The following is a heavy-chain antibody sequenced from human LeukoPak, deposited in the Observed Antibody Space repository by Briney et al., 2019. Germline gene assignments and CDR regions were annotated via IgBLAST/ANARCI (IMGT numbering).Heavy chain of an antibody. CDR3: TTDFYFYDSESYGMDV. CDR2: IKSKTDGGTT. D-gene: IGHD3-22*01. V-gene: IGHV3-15*01. Sequence: PGGSLRLSCTASGFTFSKAWMSWVRQAPGKGLEWVGRIKSKTDGGTTDYAAPVKGRFTISRDDSKNTLFLLMNSLKTEDTAVYYCTTDFYFYDSESYGMDVWGQGTTVTVSS. J-gene: IGHJ6*02. CDR1: GFTFSKAW.